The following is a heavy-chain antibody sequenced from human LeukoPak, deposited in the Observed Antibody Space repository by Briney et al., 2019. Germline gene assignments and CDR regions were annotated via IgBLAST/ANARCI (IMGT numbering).Heavy chain of an antibody. V-gene: IGHV1-2*02. Sequence: ASVTVSCKASGYTFTGYYMHWVRQAPGQGLEWMGWINPNSGGTNYAQKFQGRVTMTRDTSISTAYMELSRLRSDDTAVYYCARDRDIYCSGGSCYLYYYYYGMDVWGQGTTVTVSS. CDR1: GYTFTGYY. J-gene: IGHJ6*02. D-gene: IGHD2-15*01. CDR3: ARDRDIYCSGGSCYLYYYYYGMDV. CDR2: INPNSGGT.